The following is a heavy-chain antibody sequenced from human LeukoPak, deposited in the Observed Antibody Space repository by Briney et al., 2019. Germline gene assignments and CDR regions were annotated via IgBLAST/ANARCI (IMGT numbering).Heavy chain of an antibody. J-gene: IGHJ3*02. V-gene: IGHV3-23*01. Sequence: TGGSLRLSCAASGFTFGNYAMSWVRRAPGKGLDWVSAISGPAFTTYYADSVKGRFTVSRDNSKETLYLQMNSLTAEDTAVYYCAKDAQSGYYEDVLHAFDIWGQGTMVTVSS. D-gene: IGHD3-22*01. CDR1: GFTFGNYA. CDR2: ISGPAFTT. CDR3: AKDAQSGYYEDVLHAFDI.